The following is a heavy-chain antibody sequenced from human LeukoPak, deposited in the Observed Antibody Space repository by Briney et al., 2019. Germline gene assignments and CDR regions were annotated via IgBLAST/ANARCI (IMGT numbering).Heavy chain of an antibody. J-gene: IGHJ6*04. CDR2: IKEDGSEE. CDR3: ARRALRYCSSTSCPARYYGVDV. D-gene: IGHD2-2*01. CDR1: GFTFSSYW. Sequence: PGGSLRLSCAASGFTFSSYWMSWARQAPGKGLEWVANIKEDGSEEYYVDSVKGRFTISRDNAKNSLYLQTNSLRAEDTAVYYCARRALRYCSSTSCPARYYGVDVWGKGTTVTVSS. V-gene: IGHV3-7*03.